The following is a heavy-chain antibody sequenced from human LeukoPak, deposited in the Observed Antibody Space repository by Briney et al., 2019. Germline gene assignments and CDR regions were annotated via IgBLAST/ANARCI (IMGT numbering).Heavy chain of an antibody. Sequence: SETLSLSYTVSAGSISSDYWNWIRQPPGKGLEWIGYIHYTGSTNYNPSLKSRVTISVDTSKNQFSLKLSSVTAADTAVYYCARARGGSGCVDYWGQGTLVTVSS. V-gene: IGHV4-59*01. J-gene: IGHJ4*02. CDR2: IHYTGST. CDR1: AGSISSDY. CDR3: ARARGGSGCVDY. D-gene: IGHD6-19*01.